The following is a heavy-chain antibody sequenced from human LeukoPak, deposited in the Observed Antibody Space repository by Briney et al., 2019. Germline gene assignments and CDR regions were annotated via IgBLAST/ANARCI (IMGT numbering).Heavy chain of an antibody. CDR1: GFTFSSYA. Sequence: GGSLRLSFAASGFTFSSYAMSWDRQAPGKGLEWVSAISGSGGSTYYADSVKGRLTISRDNSKNTLYLQMNSLRAEDTAVYYCAKAEPLEYCSGGSCYPAADLTCFDYWGQGTLVTVSS. CDR3: AKAEPLEYCSGGSCYPAADLTCFDY. CDR2: ISGSGGST. D-gene: IGHD2-15*01. V-gene: IGHV3-23*01. J-gene: IGHJ4*02.